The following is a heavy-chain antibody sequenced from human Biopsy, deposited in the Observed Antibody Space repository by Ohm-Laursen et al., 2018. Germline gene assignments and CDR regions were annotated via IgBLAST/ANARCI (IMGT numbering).Heavy chain of an antibody. CDR2: ISGNSDII. J-gene: IGHJ4*02. CDR3: ALAAAQTVTHFDY. CDR1: GFTFSSYA. Sequence: GSLRLSCTASGFTFSSYAMTWFRQAPGKGLEWVSTISGNSDIIYDTDSVKGRFTISRGNSKNTLYLQMNSLRADDTAVYYCALAAAQTVTHFDYWGQGTLATVSS. D-gene: IGHD4-17*01. V-gene: IGHV3-23*01.